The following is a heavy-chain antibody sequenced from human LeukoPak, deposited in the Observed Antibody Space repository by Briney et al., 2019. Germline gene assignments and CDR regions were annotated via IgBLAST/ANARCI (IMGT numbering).Heavy chain of an antibody. Sequence: PGGSLRLSCAASGFTFSSYAMHWVRQAPGKGLEWVSVIYSGGSTYYADSVKGRFTISRDNSKNTLYLQMNSLRVEDTAVYYCARGRPHFDYWGQGTLVTVSS. CDR1: GFTFSSYA. D-gene: IGHD1-14*01. CDR3: ARGRPHFDY. J-gene: IGHJ4*02. CDR2: IYSGGST. V-gene: IGHV3-53*01.